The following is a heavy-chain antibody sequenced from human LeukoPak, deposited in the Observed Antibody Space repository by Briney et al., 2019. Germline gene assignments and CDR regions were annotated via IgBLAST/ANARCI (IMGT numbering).Heavy chain of an antibody. CDR3: ARESGIAAALDL. J-gene: IGHJ5*02. V-gene: IGHV3-21*01. CDR1: GFTFSSYS. Sequence: GGSLRLSCAASGFTFSSYSMNWVRQAPGKGLEWVSSISSSSSYIYYADSVKGRFTISRDNAKNSLYLQMNSLRAEDTAVYYCARESGIAAALDLWGQGPLVTVSS. CDR2: ISSSSSYI. D-gene: IGHD6-13*01.